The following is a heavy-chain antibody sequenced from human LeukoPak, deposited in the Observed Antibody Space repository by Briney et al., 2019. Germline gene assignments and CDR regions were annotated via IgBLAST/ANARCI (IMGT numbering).Heavy chain of an antibody. CDR3: ARDSEVVAGDAFDI. Sequence: ASVKVSCKASGGTFGSYAISWVRQAPGQGLEWMGWISAYNGNTNYAQKLQGRVTMTTDTSTSTAYMELRSLRSDDTAVYYCARDSEVVAGDAFDIWGQGTMVTVSS. J-gene: IGHJ3*02. D-gene: IGHD6-19*01. CDR1: GGTFGSYA. V-gene: IGHV1-18*01. CDR2: ISAYNGNT.